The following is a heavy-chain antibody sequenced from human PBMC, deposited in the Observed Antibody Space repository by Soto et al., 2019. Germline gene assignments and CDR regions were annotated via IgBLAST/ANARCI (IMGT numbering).Heavy chain of an antibody. CDR3: AREYYYDSSGYRVPFDP. Sequence: ASVEVACKASGYTFTGYYMHRVRQAPGQGLEWMGWINPNSGGTNYAQKFQGWVTMTRDTSISTAYMELSRLRSDDTAVYYCAREYYYDSSGYRVPFDPWGQGTLVTVSS. D-gene: IGHD3-22*01. V-gene: IGHV1-2*04. J-gene: IGHJ5*02. CDR1: GYTFTGYY. CDR2: INPNSGGT.